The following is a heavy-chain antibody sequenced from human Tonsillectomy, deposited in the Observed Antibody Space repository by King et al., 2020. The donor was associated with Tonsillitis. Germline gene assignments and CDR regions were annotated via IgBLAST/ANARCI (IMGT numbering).Heavy chain of an antibody. D-gene: IGHD3-10*01. J-gene: IGHJ4*02. V-gene: IGHV3-23*04. CDR2: ISGSGGST. CDR3: AKEWPIPIVWGFPLYFDS. CDR1: GFTLSSYA. Sequence: EVQLVESGGGLVQPGGSLRLSCTAAGFTLSSYAMSWVRQAPGKGLEWVSSISGSGGSTYYADSVKSRFTIYRDNSKNTMYMQMNSLSAEDTAVYYCAKEWPIPIVWGFPLYFDSWGRGTLVTVSS.